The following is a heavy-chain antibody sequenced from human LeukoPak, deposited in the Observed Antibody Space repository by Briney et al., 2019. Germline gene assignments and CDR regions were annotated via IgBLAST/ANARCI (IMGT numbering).Heavy chain of an antibody. D-gene: IGHD3-22*01. V-gene: IGHV4-34*01. Sequence: PSETLSLTCAVYGGSFSGYYWSWIRQPPGKGLEWIGEINHSGSTSYNPSLKSRVTISVDTSKNQFSLKLSSVTAADTAVYYCARGIADYYDSSGYYYFAFDIWGQGTMVTVSS. CDR3: ARGIADYYDSSGYYYFAFDI. CDR2: INHSGST. CDR1: GGSFSGYY. J-gene: IGHJ3*02.